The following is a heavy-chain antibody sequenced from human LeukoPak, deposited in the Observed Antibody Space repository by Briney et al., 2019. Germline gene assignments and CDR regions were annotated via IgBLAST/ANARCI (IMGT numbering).Heavy chain of an antibody. J-gene: IGHJ4*02. V-gene: IGHV3-30*04. D-gene: IGHD6-13*01. Sequence: GRSLRLSCAASGLTFSRYAMHWVRQAPGKGLEWLTVVSYDGNFKYFGDSVKGRFTIFRDNSKSTLYLQMNSLRAEDTAVYYCAKDRGQLGRYYFDYWGQGTLVTVSS. CDR3: AKDRGQLGRYYFDY. CDR1: GLTFSRYA. CDR2: VSYDGNFK.